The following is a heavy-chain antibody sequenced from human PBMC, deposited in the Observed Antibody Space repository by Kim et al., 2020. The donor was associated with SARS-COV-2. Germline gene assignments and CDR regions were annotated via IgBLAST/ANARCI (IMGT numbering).Heavy chain of an antibody. Sequence: DSVKGRFTISRHNSKNTLYLQMNSLRAEDMAVYYCARQKIAAAGGYYFDYWGQGTLVTVSS. J-gene: IGHJ4*02. D-gene: IGHD6-13*01. V-gene: IGHV3-53*04. CDR3: ARQKIAAAGGYYFDY.